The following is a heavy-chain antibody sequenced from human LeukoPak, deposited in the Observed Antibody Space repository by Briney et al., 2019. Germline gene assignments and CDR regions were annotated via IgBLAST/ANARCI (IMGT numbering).Heavy chain of an antibody. CDR1: GFTVTDFW. D-gene: IGHD1-26*01. CDR3: VRESGNYRNDNCGHYYGAPDNFDY. V-gene: IGHV3-74*03. CDR2: INGDATSI. J-gene: IGHJ4*02. Sequence: GGSLRLSCAGSGFTVTDFWMHWVRQAPGRGLVWVSRINGDATSIMYAESVKGRFTISRDSAKNTLYLDMKSLRAEDTAVYYCVRESGNYRNDNCGHYYGAPDNFDYWGQGTVVTVSS.